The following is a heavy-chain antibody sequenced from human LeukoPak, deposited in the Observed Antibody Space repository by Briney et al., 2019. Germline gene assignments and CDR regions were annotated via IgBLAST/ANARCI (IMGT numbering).Heavy chain of an antibody. V-gene: IGHV3-23*01. CDR2: ISGSGGST. J-gene: IGHJ6*02. CDR3: ARDLVQQLVQDYYYYGMDV. CDR1: GFTFSSYA. Sequence: PGGSLRLSCAASGFTFSSYAMSWVRQAPGKGLEWVSAISGSGGSTYYADSVKGRFTISRDNSKNTLYLQMNSLRAEDTAVYYCARDLVQQLVQDYYYYGMDVWGQGTTVTVSS. D-gene: IGHD6-13*01.